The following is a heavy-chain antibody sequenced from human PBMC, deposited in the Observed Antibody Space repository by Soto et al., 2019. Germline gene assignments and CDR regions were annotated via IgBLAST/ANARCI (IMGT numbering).Heavy chain of an antibody. V-gene: IGHV4-39*01. CDR2: IFSSGST. CDR3: ARHEAGLLLWFGELNY. Sequence: QLQLQESGPGLVKPSETLSLTCTVSGDSISSSSYSWGWVRQPPGKGLEWIGTIFSSGSTYYNPSLRSRVTVSVETSKNPFSLKLSSVTAADTAVYYCARHEAGLLLWFGELNYWGQGTLVTVSS. J-gene: IGHJ4*02. CDR1: GDSISSSSYS. D-gene: IGHD3-10*01.